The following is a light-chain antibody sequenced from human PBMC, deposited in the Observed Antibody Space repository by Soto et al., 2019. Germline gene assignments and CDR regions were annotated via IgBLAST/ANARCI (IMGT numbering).Light chain of an antibody. V-gene: IGKV3-20*01. CDR3: QQYGSSPET. CDR2: GAS. Sequence: EIVLTQSPGTLSLSPGERATLSCRASQSVRSSYLAWYQQKPGQAPRLLIYGASSRATGIPDRFSGSGSGTDFTLTISRLELEDFAVYYCQQYGSSPETFGQGTKVEIK. J-gene: IGKJ1*01. CDR1: QSVRSSY.